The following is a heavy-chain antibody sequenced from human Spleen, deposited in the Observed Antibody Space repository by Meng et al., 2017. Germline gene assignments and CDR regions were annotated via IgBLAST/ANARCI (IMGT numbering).Heavy chain of an antibody. CDR3: AKVTIWGEFFDY. J-gene: IGHJ4*02. CDR1: GYSFTTFW. D-gene: IGHD4-11*01. CDR2: IYPGDSHT. V-gene: IGHV5-51*01. Sequence: GESLKISCKGSGYSFTTFWIGWVRQMPGKGLEWMGIIYPGDSHTRYSPSFQGQVTISADKSISTAYQQWTSLKASDTAMYYCAKVTIWGEFFDYWGQGTLVTVSS.